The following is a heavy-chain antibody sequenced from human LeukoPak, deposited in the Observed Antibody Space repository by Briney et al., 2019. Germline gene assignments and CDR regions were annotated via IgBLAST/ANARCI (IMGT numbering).Heavy chain of an antibody. CDR3: ARAMVRGVTQF. V-gene: IGHV3-30*14. CDR2: ISNDETIP. J-gene: IGHJ1*01. Sequence: ALTVTFPSTGFTFSHYNMNGLGQPRSKGRAGVAVISNDETIPYYADSVKGRFTISRDNSKNIMNLQTDSLRPEDTALYYCARAMVRGVTQFWGQGTLVTVSP. CDR1: GFTFSHYN. D-gene: IGHD3-10*01.